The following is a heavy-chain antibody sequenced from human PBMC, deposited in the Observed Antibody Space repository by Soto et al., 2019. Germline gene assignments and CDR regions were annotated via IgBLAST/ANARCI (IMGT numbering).Heavy chain of an antibody. CDR2: IIPIFGTA. CDR1: GGTFISCA. CDR3: ATVAARLYYGYYFDY. J-gene: IGHJ4*02. Sequence: SVKVSCKASGGTFISCAISWVRQAPGQGLEWMGGIIPIFGTANYAQKFQGRVTITADESTSTAYMELSSLRSEDTAVYYCATVAARLYYGYYFDYWGQGTLVTVSS. D-gene: IGHD3-10*01. V-gene: IGHV1-69*13.